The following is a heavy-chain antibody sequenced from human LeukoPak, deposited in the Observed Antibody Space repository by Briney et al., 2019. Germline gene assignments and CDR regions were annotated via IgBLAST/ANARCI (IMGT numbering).Heavy chain of an antibody. CDR2: ISGSGGST. Sequence: GGSLRLSCAASGFTVSSNYMSWVRQAPGKGLEWVSAISGSGGSTYYADSVKGRFTIPRDNSRNTLYLQMNSLRVEDTAVYYCAKQYYNFWSGWVNWGQGTLVTVSS. D-gene: IGHD3-3*01. CDR3: AKQYYNFWSGWVN. V-gene: IGHV3-23*01. J-gene: IGHJ4*02. CDR1: GFTVSSNY.